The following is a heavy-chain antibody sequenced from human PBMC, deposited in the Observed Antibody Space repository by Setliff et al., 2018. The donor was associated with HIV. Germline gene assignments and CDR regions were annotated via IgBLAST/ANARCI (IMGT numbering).Heavy chain of an antibody. D-gene: IGHD2-15*01. Sequence: SVKVSCKASGGTFSSFAISWVRQAPGQGLEWMGGIIPIFGTANYAQKFQGRVTITTDESTTTAYMELRSLRSEDTAVYYCATDDHCSGGSCFLTMDYWGLGTLVTVSS. CDR1: GGTFSSFA. CDR2: IIPIFGTA. V-gene: IGHV1-69*05. CDR3: ATDDHCSGGSCFLTMDY. J-gene: IGHJ4*02.